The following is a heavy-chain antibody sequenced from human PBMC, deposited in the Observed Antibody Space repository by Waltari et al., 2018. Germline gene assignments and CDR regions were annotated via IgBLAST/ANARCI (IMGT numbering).Heavy chain of an antibody. CDR1: GGTFSRYA. Sequence: QVQLGHSGAEVKKPASSVTVSCKASGGTFSRYAISWVRPAPGQGLEWMGGIIPILGIANYAQKFQGRVTITADKSTSTAYMELSSLRSEDTAVYYCARSGYSSSRGAFDIWGQGTMVTVSS. CDR3: ARSGYSSSRGAFDI. CDR2: IIPILGIA. V-gene: IGHV1-69*10. D-gene: IGHD6-13*01. J-gene: IGHJ3*02.